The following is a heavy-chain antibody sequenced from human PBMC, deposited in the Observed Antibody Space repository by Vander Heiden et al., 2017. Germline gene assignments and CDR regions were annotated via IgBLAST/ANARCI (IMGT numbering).Heavy chain of an antibody. CDR3: AKDVSLVGAPLGDDAFDI. V-gene: IGHV3-9*01. D-gene: IGHD1-26*01. CDR2: ISWNSGSI. Sequence: EVQLVESGGGLVQPGRSLRLSCAASGFTFDDYAMHWVRQAPGKGLEWVSGISWNSGSIGYADSVKGRFTISRDNAKNSLYLQMNSLRAEDTALYYCAKDVSLVGAPLGDDAFDIWGQGTMVTVSS. J-gene: IGHJ3*02. CDR1: GFTFDDYA.